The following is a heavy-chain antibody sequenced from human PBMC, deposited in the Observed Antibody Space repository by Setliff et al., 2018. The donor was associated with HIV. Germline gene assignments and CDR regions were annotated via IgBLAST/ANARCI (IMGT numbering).Heavy chain of an antibody. V-gene: IGHV4-39*01. CDR2: IHSSGST. CDR1: GDSIISSRNF. Sequence: SETLSLTCTVSGDSIISSRNFWGWIRQPPGKGLEWIGNIHSSGSTYYNPSLKSRVFISVDLSINQFSLKLHSETAADTAVYYCASGEDSGTYGEPYDSWGQGALVTVSS. D-gene: IGHD1-26*01. J-gene: IGHJ4*02. CDR3: ASGEDSGTYGEPYDS.